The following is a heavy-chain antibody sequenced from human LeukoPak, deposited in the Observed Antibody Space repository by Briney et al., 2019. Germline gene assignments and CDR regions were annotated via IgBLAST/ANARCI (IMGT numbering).Heavy chain of an antibody. CDR1: GFTFCDYA. CDR3: ARGSCTNGVCYHFDY. V-gene: IGHV3-49*04. D-gene: IGHD2-8*01. J-gene: IGHJ4*02. CDR2: IRIKAYGGTT. Sequence: PGRSLRLSCTASGFTFCDYAMSWVRQAPGRGREWVGFIRIKAYGGTTEYAASVKGRFTISRDDSKSIAYLQMNSLKTEDTAVYYCARGSCTNGVCYHFDYWGQGTLVTVSS.